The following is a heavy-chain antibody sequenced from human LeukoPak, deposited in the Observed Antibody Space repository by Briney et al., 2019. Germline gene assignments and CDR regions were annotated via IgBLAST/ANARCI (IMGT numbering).Heavy chain of an antibody. V-gene: IGHV3-43D*03. D-gene: IGHD3-9*01. J-gene: IGHJ4*02. CDR1: GFTFDDYA. CDR2: ISWDGGST. Sequence: PGGSLRLSCAASGFTFDDYAMHWVRQAPGKGLEWVSLISWDGGSTYYADSVKGRFTISRDNSKNSLYLQMNSLRAEDTALYYCAKGGGGLRYSLDYWGQGTLVTVSS. CDR3: AKGGGGLRYSLDY.